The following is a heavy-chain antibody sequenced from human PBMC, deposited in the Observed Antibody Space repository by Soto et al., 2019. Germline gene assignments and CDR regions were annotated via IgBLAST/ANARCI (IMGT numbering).Heavy chain of an antibody. V-gene: IGHV4-4*07. CDR2: IYTSGST. D-gene: IGHD4-17*01. CDR3: ARSHGDYQVHADY. J-gene: IGHJ4*02. CDR1: GGSISTYY. Sequence: ENLSLTCTVSGGSISTYYWNWIRQPAGKGLEWIGRIYTSGSTIYHPSLTSRVTMSVDTSKNQFSLRLCSVTAADTAVCYCARSHGDYQVHADYWGQATLDTFTA.